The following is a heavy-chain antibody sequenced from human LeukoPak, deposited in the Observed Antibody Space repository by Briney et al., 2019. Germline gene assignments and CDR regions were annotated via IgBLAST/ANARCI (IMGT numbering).Heavy chain of an antibody. CDR1: GDSISSYY. V-gene: IGHV4-59*01. D-gene: IGHD3-22*01. CDR3: AREDSSGYYPPYYFDY. J-gene: IGHJ4*02. CDR2: IYYSGST. Sequence: PSETLSLTCTVSGDSISSYYWSWIRQPPGKGLEWIGYIYYSGSTYYNPSLKSRVTISVDTSKNQFSLKLNSVTAADTAMYYCAREDSSGYYPPYYFDYWGQGTLDTVSS.